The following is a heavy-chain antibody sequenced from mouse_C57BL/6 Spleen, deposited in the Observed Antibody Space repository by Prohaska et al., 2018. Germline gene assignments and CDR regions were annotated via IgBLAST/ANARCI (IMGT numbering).Heavy chain of an antibody. CDR3: ARDDYDSVFAY. V-gene: IGHV1-82*01. J-gene: IGHJ3*01. CDR2: IYPGDGDT. CDR1: GYAFSSSW. Sequence: QVQLQQSGPELVKPGASVKISCQASGYAFSSSWMNWLKQRPGKGLEWIGRIYPGDGDTNYNGKFNGEATLTADKSSSTVYMQLISLTSEDSAVYFCARDDYDSVFAYWGQGTLVTVSA. D-gene: IGHD2-4*01.